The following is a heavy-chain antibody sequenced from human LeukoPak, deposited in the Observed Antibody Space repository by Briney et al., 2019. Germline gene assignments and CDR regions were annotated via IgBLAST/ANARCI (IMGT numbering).Heavy chain of an antibody. D-gene: IGHD3-9*01. CDR3: ARQARSYDILTGYFPDAFDI. Sequence: GSLRLSCAASGFTFSSYSMNWVRQAPGKGLEWIGSIYYSGSTYYNPSLKSRVTISVDTSKNQFSLKLSSVTAADTAVYYCARQARSYDILTGYFPDAFDIWGQGTMVTVSS. V-gene: IGHV4-39*07. J-gene: IGHJ3*02. CDR2: IYYSGST. CDR1: GFTFSSYS.